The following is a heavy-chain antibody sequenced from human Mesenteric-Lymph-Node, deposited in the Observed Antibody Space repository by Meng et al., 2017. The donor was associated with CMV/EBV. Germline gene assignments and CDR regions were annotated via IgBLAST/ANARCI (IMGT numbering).Heavy chain of an antibody. Sequence: SETLSLTCAVYGGSFSGYYWSWIRQPPGKGLEWIGEINHSGSTNYNPSLKSRVTISVDTSKNQFSLKLSSVTAADTAVYYCARGPGKTVYCSSTSCYLISRQYYYYYGMDVWGQGTTVTVSS. CDR1: GGSFSGYY. CDR3: ARGPGKTVYCSSTSCYLISRQYYYYYGMDV. CDR2: INHSGST. D-gene: IGHD2-2*01. V-gene: IGHV4-34*01. J-gene: IGHJ6*02.